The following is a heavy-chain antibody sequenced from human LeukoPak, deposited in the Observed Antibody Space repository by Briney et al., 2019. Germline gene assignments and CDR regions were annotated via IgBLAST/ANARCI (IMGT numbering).Heavy chain of an antibody. Sequence: SETLSLTCAVYGGSFSGYYWSWIRQPPGKGLEWIGEISHSGSTNYNPSLKSRVTISVDTSKNQFSLKLSSVTAEDTAVYYCARLPRFDYYYYMDGWGKGTTVTVSS. D-gene: IGHD3-3*01. CDR3: ARLPRFDYYYYMDG. J-gene: IGHJ6*03. V-gene: IGHV4-34*01. CDR1: GGSFSGYY. CDR2: ISHSGST.